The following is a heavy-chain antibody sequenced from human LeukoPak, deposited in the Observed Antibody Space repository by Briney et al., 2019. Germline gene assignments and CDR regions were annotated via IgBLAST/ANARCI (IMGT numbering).Heavy chain of an antibody. D-gene: IGHD2-21*01. CDR3: AKVGQPLWYYYMDV. V-gene: IGHV3-21*01. J-gene: IGHJ6*03. CDR1: GFTVSNNF. Sequence: GGSLRLSCAASGFTVSNNFMNWVRQAPGKGLEWVSSISSSSSYIYYADSVKGRFTISRDNAKNSLSLQMNSLRAEDTAVYYCAKVGQPLWYYYMDVWGKGATVTVSS. CDR2: ISSSSSYI.